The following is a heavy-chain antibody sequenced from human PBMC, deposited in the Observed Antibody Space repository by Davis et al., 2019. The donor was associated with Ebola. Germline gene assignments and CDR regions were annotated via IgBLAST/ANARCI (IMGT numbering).Heavy chain of an antibody. V-gene: IGHV3-74*01. J-gene: IGHJ5*02. CDR3: ARVATDWFDP. Sequence: GESLKISCAASGFTFSSYWTHWVRQAPGTGLVWVSHINGDGTITNYADSVKGRFTISRDNAKNTLYLQMNSLRVEDAGLYFCARVATDWFDPWGQGTLVTVSS. CDR1: GFTFSSYW. CDR2: INGDGTIT.